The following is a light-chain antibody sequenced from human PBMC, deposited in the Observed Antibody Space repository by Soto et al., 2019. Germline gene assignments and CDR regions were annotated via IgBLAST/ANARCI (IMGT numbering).Light chain of an antibody. Sequence: DIQLTQSPSFLSASVGDRVTITCRASQAIDTYLAWYQQKPGKAPKLLIYAASLLQSGVPSRFSGSGSGTDFTLTINSLQPEDFASYYRQQLNSFPFIFGQGTRLEIK. J-gene: IGKJ5*01. CDR1: QAIDTY. CDR2: AAS. V-gene: IGKV1-9*01. CDR3: QQLNSFPFI.